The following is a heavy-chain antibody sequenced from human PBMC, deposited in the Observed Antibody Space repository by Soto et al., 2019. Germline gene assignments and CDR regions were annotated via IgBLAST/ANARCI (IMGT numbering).Heavy chain of an antibody. CDR1: GFTFSSDS. CDR2: ISSSNSTI. CDR3: AREAYYDWLNYFDP. D-gene: IGHD3-3*01. Sequence: EVQLVESGGGLVQPGGSLRLSCAASGFTFSSDSMNWVRQAPGNGLEWGSYISSSNSTIYYADSVKGRFTISRDNAKNSLSLQMNSLRHENTAVYYCAREAYYDWLNYFDPWGQETLVTVSS. V-gene: IGHV3-48*02. J-gene: IGHJ5*02.